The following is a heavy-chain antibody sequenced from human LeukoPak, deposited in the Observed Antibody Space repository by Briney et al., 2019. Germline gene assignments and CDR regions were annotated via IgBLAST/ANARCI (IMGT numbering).Heavy chain of an antibody. Sequence: GGSLRLSCAASGFTFRNHAMHWVRQAPGKGLEYVSAINSNGDTTYYGNSVKGRFTISRDNSKSTLYPQMGSLRPADTAVYYCAREERGLAIDYWGQGALVTVSS. D-gene: IGHD3/OR15-3a*01. V-gene: IGHV3-64*01. CDR3: AREERGLAIDY. CDR1: GFTFRNHA. J-gene: IGHJ4*02. CDR2: INSNGDTT.